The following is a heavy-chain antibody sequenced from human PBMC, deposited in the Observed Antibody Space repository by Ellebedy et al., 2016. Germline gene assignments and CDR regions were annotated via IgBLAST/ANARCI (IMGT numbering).Heavy chain of an antibody. Sequence: SETLSLXCTVSGGSMSSFYWSWIRQAPGKGLEWIGYIYSSGSASYNPSLKSRVYISVDTSKNQFSLKLSSVTAADTAVYYCAREAGWELLHYYYYGMDVWGQGTTVTVSS. J-gene: IGHJ6*02. V-gene: IGHV4-59*01. CDR1: GGSMSSFY. CDR3: AREAGWELLHYYYYGMDV. CDR2: IYSSGSA. D-gene: IGHD1-26*01.